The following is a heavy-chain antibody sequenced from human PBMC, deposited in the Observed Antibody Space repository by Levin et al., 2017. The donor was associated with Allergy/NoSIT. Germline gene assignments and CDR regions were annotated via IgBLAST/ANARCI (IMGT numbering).Heavy chain of an antibody. D-gene: IGHD2/OR15-2a*01. J-gene: IGHJ3*02. V-gene: IGHV2-5*02. CDR3: AHSRISSFDI. CDR1: GFSLTTTGVG. CDR2: IYWDDEV. Sequence: ESGPTLVKPTQTLTLTCTVSGFSLTTTGVGVSWIRQPPGQALEWLALIYWDDEVRYSPSLRSRLTITKDTSKNQVVLTLTNMAPVDTATYYCAHSRISSFDIWGQGTMVTVSS.